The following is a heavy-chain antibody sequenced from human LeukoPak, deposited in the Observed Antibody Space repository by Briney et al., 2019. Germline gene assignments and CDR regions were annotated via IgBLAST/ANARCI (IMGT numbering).Heavy chain of an antibody. CDR2: IQYDGANE. V-gene: IGHV3-30*19. J-gene: IGHJ4*02. CDR1: GFSFSSYG. CDR3: ARDVNLRQLVD. D-gene: IGHD6-6*01. Sequence: PGRSLRLSCAASGFSFSSYGMHWVRQAPGKGLQWVAHIQYDGANEHYADSVKGRFTISRDNSMGTLFLQMNSLRSDDTAVYFCARDVNLRQLVDWGQGTLVIVSS.